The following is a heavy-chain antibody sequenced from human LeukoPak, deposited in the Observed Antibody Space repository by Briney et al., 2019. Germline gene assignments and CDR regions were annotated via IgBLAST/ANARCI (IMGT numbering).Heavy chain of an antibody. D-gene: IGHD3-22*01. CDR1: GVSITNYY. V-gene: IGHV4-59*01. CDR2: IYYTGST. J-gene: IGHJ4*02. CDR3: AGGGDSGGYYYPMFDY. Sequence: KPSETLSLTCTVSGVSITNYYWSWIRQPPGKGLEWIGYIYYTGSTNYNLSLRSRVTISVDTSKNQFSLKLTSVTAADTAVYFCAGGGDSGGYYYPMFDYWGQGTLVTVSS.